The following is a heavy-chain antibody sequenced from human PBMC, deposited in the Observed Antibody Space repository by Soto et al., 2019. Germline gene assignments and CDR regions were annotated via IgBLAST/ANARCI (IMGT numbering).Heavy chain of an antibody. CDR2: IYHSGRT. CDR1: GESISCDKW. V-gene: IGHV4-4*02. D-gene: IGHD2-21*02. J-gene: IGHJ4*02. CDR3: ARCGVWKFDY. Sequence: QVQLQESGPGLVKPSGTLSLTCAVSGESISCDKWWSWVRQPPGKGLEWIGEIYHSGRTNCNPSLKSRVTISVEKSKNQFSLELSSMPAADTAVYYCARCGVWKFDYWGQGSLVTVSS.